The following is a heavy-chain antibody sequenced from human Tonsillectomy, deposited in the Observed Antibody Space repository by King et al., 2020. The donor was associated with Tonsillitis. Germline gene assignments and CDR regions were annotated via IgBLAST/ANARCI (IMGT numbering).Heavy chain of an antibody. CDR3: AKGIYTYGYSYDYFDY. Sequence: VQLVESGGGLVQPGGSLRLSCAASGFSFSSYAMYWVRQAPGKGLEWVSSISGSGSNTYYADSVKGRFTISRDISKNTLYLQMNSLRAEDTAVYFCAKGIYTYGYSYDYFDYWGQGTLVTVSS. CDR2: ISGSGSNT. V-gene: IGHV3-23*04. CDR1: GFSFSSYA. J-gene: IGHJ4*02. D-gene: IGHD5-24*01.